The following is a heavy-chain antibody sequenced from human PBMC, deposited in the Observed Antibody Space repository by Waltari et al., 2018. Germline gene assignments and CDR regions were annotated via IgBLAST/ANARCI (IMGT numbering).Heavy chain of an antibody. CDR2: NNPNSGGT. CDR1: GYTLTGYY. D-gene: IGHD1-26*01. J-gene: IGHJ4*02. CDR3: ARDDGGATLFDY. Sequence: QVQLVQSGAEVKKPGASVKVSCTAPGYTLTGYYMNWVRQAPGQGLEWMGWNNPNSGGTNYAQKFQGRVTMTRDTSISTAYMELSRLRSDDTAVYYCARDDGGATLFDYWGQGTLVTVSS. V-gene: IGHV1-2*02.